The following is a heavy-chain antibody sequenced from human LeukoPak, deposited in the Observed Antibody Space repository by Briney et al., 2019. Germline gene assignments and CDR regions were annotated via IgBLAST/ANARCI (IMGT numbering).Heavy chain of an antibody. D-gene: IGHD2-2*01. Sequence: ASVKVSCKASGYTFTSYAMNWVRQAPGQGLEWMGWINTNTGNPTYAQGFTGRFVFSLDTSVSTVYLQISSLKAEDTAVYHCVRGKGYCGSTSCQSNYYYGMDVWGQGTTVTVSS. CDR2: INTNTGNP. CDR3: VRGKGYCGSTSCQSNYYYGMDV. J-gene: IGHJ6*02. CDR1: GYTFTSYA. V-gene: IGHV7-4-1*02.